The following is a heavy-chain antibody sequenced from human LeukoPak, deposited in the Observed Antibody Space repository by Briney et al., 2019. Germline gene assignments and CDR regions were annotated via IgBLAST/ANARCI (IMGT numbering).Heavy chain of an antibody. CDR3: ARDLRGYDFWSGYTI. J-gene: IGHJ4*02. V-gene: IGHV4-31*03. D-gene: IGHD3-3*01. CDR1: GGSVSSGGYY. CDR2: IYYSGST. Sequence: SQTLSLTCTVSGGSVSSGGYYWSWIRQHPGKGLEWIGYIYYSGSTYYNPSLKSRVTISVDTSKNQFSLKLSSVTAADTAVYYCARDLRGYDFWSGYTIWGQGTLVTVSS.